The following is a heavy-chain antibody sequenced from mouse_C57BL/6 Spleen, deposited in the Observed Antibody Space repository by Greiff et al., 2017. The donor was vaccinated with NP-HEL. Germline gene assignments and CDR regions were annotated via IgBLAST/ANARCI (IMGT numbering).Heavy chain of an antibody. D-gene: IGHD2-4*01. Sequence: VMLVESGPGLVQPSQSLSITCTVSGFSLTSYGVHWVRQSPGKGLEWLGVIWSGGSTDYNAAFISRLSISKDNSKSQVFFKMNSLQADDTAIYYCARSFYYDYDSYAMDYWGQGTSVTVSS. J-gene: IGHJ4*01. CDR2: IWSGGST. CDR1: GFSLTSYG. CDR3: ARSFYYDYDSYAMDY. V-gene: IGHV2-2*01.